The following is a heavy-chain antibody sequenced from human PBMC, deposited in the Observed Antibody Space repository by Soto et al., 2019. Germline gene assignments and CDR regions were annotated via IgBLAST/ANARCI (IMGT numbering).Heavy chain of an antibody. CDR3: AKVGDPSNYYGMDV. CDR1: GFTFSSYG. J-gene: IGHJ6*02. CDR2: ISYDGSNK. V-gene: IGHV3-30*18. Sequence: QVQLVESGGGVVQPGRSLRLSCAASGFTFSSYGMHWVRQAPGKGLEWVAVISYDGSNKYYADSVKGRFTISRDNSKNTLYLQMNILRAEDTAVYYCAKVGDPSNYYGMDVWGQGPTVTLSS. D-gene: IGHD3-10*01.